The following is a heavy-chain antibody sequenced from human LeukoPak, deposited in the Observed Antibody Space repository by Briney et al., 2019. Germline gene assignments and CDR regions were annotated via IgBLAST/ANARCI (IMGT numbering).Heavy chain of an antibody. CDR3: AGINDYGDPTGAFDI. V-gene: IGHV3-21*01. J-gene: IGHJ3*02. Sequence: GGSLRLSCAASGFTFSTYSMNWVRQAPGKGLEWVSSISSSSSYIHYADSVKGRFTISRDNAKNSLFLQMNSLRAEGTAVYYCAGINDYGDPTGAFDIWGQGTMVTVSS. CDR1: GFTFSTYS. D-gene: IGHD4-17*01. CDR2: ISSSSSYI.